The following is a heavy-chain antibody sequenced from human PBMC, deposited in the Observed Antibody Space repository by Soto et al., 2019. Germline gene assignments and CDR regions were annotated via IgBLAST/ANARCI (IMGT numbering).Heavy chain of an antibody. CDR1: PHIVGITY. V-gene: IGHV3-53*01. CDR2: SYTCDTP. D-gene: IGHD2-2*01. CDR3: TRDLMDVVPPADDFFDP. Sequence: TGGSLSLSCAASPHIVGITYESWVRQAPGKGLEWVSVSYTCDTPHYSDSVKGRFTISRDNSKNTLYLQVDSLRVEDTAVYYCTRDLMDVVPPADDFFDPWGQGIQVTVFS. J-gene: IGHJ5*02.